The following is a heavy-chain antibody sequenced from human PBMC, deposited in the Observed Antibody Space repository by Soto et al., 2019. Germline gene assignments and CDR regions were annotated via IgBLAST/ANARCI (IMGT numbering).Heavy chain of an antibody. J-gene: IGHJ4*02. CDR2: IYYSRST. V-gene: IGHV4-31*03. CDR1: GGSISSGGYY. D-gene: IGHD3-16*01. Sequence: QVQLQESGPGLVKPSQTLSLTCTVSGGSISSGGYYWSWIRQHPGKGLEWIGYIYYSRSTYYNPSLKRRVTISVDPSKNQFSLKLSSVTAADTAVYYCARSSGHTIMNPYWGQGTLVTVSS. CDR3: ARSSGHTIMNPY.